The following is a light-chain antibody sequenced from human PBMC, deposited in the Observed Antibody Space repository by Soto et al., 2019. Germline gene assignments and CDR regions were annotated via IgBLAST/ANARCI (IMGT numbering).Light chain of an antibody. CDR2: DAS. V-gene: IGKV3-11*01. CDR3: QQRSNWPLT. J-gene: IGKJ4*01. Sequence: EIVLTQSPATLSLSPGERATLSCRASQSVSSYLAWYQQKPGQAPRLLIYDASNRATGIPARFSGSGSGTDFTLTISSLEPEDFGVYYCQQRSNWPLTFGGGTKVAIK. CDR1: QSVSSY.